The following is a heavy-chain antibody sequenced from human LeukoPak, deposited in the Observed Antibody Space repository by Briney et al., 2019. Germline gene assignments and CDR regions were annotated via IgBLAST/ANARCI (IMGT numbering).Heavy chain of an antibody. CDR3: ARARYCSSTSCPGPPYYFDY. D-gene: IGHD2-2*01. CDR1: GGSISSSSYY. V-gene: IGHV4-39*07. CDR2: IYYSGST. J-gene: IGHJ4*02. Sequence: SETLSLTCTVSGGSISSSSYYWGWIRQPPGKGLEWIGSIYYSGSTYYNPSLKSRVTISVDTSKNQFSLKLSSVTAADTAVYYCARARYCSSTSCPGPPYYFDYWGQGTLVTVSS.